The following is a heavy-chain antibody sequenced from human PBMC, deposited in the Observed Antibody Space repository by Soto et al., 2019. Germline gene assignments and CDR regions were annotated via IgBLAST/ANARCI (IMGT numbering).Heavy chain of an antibody. CDR1: GFTFSSYG. CDR3: GGGYDFGDY. CDR2: ISYDGSNK. D-gene: IGHD5-12*01. J-gene: IGHJ4*02. Sequence: QVQLVESGGGVVQPGRSLRLSCAASGFTFSSYGMHWVRQAPGKGLEWVATISYDGSNKYYADSVKGRFTISRDNSKNTLYVQMNNLRADDAAVYYGGGGYDFGDYWGQGPLVTVSS. V-gene: IGHV3-30*03.